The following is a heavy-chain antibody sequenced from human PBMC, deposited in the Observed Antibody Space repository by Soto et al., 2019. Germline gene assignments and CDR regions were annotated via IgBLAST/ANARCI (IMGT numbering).Heavy chain of an antibody. D-gene: IGHD6-25*01. CDR2: LWYDGSNK. CDR3: ANTYGSGWDPIAY. Sequence: HPGGSLRLSCAASGFIFSNYAMQWVRQAPGKGLEWVAILWYDGSNKDYADSVKGRFIISRDNSKNTLYLQMDSLRAEDTAVYYCANTYGSGWDPIAYWGQGTLVTVSS. J-gene: IGHJ4*02. V-gene: IGHV3-33*06. CDR1: GFIFSNYA.